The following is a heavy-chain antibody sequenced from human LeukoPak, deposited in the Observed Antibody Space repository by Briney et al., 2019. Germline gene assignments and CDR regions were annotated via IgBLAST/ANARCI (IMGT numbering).Heavy chain of an antibody. J-gene: IGHJ4*02. CDR3: ASRAASVTLGY. CDR2: MNPNSGVT. Sequence: ASVRVSCKASGYTFSGYQVHWLRQAPGQGLEWMGRMNPNSGVTNYAQKFQGRVTMTRDTSINTAYLDLSALKSDDTAVYYCASRAASVTLGYWGQGTLVTVSS. D-gene: IGHD2-15*01. CDR1: GYTFSGYQ. V-gene: IGHV1-2*06.